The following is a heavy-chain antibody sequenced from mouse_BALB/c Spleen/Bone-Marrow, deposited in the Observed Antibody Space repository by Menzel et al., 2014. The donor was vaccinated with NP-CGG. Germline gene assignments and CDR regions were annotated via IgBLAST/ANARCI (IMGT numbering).Heavy chain of an antibody. Sequence: QVQLQQSGPGLVAPSQRLSITCTVSGFSLTSYGVHWVRQPPGKGLEWLGVIWAGGSTNYNPALMSRLSISKDNSKSQVFLKMNSLQTDDTAMYYCAREYYGNGYAMDYWGQGTSVTVSS. CDR1: GFSLTSYG. V-gene: IGHV2-9*02. CDR2: IWAGGST. J-gene: IGHJ4*01. D-gene: IGHD2-1*01. CDR3: AREYYGNGYAMDY.